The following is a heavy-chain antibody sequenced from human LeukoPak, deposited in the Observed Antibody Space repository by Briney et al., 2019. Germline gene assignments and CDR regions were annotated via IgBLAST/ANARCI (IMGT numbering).Heavy chain of an antibody. CDR2: ISYDGSNK. CDR1: GFTFSSYG. J-gene: IGHJ5*02. D-gene: IGHD6-19*01. CDR3: AKSRGWFSNWFDP. Sequence: GRSLRLSCAASGFTFSSYGMHWVRQAPGKGLEWVAVISYDGSNKYYADSVKGRFTISRDNSKNTLYLQMNSLRAEDTAVYYCAKSRGWFSNWFDPWGQGTLVTVSS. V-gene: IGHV3-30*18.